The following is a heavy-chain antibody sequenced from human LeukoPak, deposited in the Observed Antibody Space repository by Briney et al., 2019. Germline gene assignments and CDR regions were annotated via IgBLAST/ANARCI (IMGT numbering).Heavy chain of an antibody. CDR1: GFTFSSYE. D-gene: IGHD3-22*01. CDR2: ISSSGSTI. Sequence: HPGGSLRLSCAACGFTFSSYEMNWVRQAPGKGLEWVSYISSSGSTIYYADSVKGRFTISRDNAKKSLYLQMNSLRAEDTAVYYCAREYYFSSGAFDSWGQGTLVTVSS. V-gene: IGHV3-48*03. CDR3: AREYYFSSGAFDS. J-gene: IGHJ4*02.